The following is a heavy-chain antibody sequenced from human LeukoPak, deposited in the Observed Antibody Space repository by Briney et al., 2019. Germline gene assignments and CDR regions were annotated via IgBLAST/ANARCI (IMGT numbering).Heavy chain of an antibody. CDR2: IYYSGST. Sequence: PSETLSLTCTASGGSISSSSYYWGWIRQPPGKGLEWIGSIYYSGSTYYNPSLKSRVTISVDTSKNQFSLKLSSVTAADTAVYYCARHRYSSSSEADYWGQGTLVTVSS. CDR1: GGSISSSSYY. J-gene: IGHJ4*02. CDR3: ARHRYSSSSEADY. V-gene: IGHV4-39*01. D-gene: IGHD6-6*01.